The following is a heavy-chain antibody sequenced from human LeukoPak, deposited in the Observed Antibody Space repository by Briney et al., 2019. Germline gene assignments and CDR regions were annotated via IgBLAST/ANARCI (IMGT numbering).Heavy chain of an antibody. CDR3: ARGTYYYDSSGYYYYGMDV. CDR2: IIPIFGTA. J-gene: IGHJ6*02. Sequence: PVASVKVSCKASGYTFTSYGISWVRQAPGQGLEWMGGIIPIFGTANYAQKFQGRVTITADESTSTAYMELSSLRSEDTAVYYCARGTYYYDSSGYYYYGMDVWGQGTTVTVSS. D-gene: IGHD3-22*01. V-gene: IGHV1-69*13. CDR1: GYTFTSYG.